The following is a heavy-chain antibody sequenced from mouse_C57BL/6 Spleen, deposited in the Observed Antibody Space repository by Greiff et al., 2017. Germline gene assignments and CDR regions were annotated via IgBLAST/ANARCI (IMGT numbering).Heavy chain of an antibody. CDR1: GYTFTDYE. V-gene: IGHV1-15*01. CDR3: TRGDDGYYPAWFAY. J-gene: IGHJ3*01. D-gene: IGHD2-3*01. CDR2: IDPEPGGT. Sequence: VQLQQSGAELVRPGASVTLSCKASGYTFTDYEMHWVKQTPVHGLEWIGAIDPEPGGTAYNQKFTGKAILTADKSSSTAYMALRSLTSEDSAVYYCTRGDDGYYPAWFAYWGQGTLVTVSA.